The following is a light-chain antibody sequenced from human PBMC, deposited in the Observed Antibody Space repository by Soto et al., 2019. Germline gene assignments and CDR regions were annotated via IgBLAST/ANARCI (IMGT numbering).Light chain of an antibody. Sequence: VGCSVTITGRASQTISSWLAWYQQKPGKAPKLLIYAASTLQSGVPSRFSGSGSGTDFTLTISSLQPEDFATYYCQQLNSSPLPFGGGTKVDIK. J-gene: IGKJ4*01. CDR2: AAS. CDR3: QQLNSSPLP. V-gene: IGKV1-9*01. CDR1: QTISSW.